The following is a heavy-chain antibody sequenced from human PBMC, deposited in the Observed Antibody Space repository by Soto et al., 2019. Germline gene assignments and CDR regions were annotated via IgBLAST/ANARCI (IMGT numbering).Heavy chain of an antibody. CDR3: AGGHALDF. J-gene: IGHJ3*01. CDR1: GFTFSSYW. Sequence: EVQLVESGGGLVQPGGSLRLSCAASGFTFSSYWMNWVRQAPGKGLEWVANIKQDGSENYYVDSVKGRFTISRDNAKNSLYLQMNSLRAEDPAMYYCAGGHALDFWGQGTMVTVSS. CDR2: IKQDGSEN. V-gene: IGHV3-7*04.